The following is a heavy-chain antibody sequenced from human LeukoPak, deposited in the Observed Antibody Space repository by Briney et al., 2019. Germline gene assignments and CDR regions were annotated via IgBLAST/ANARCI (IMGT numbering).Heavy chain of an antibody. D-gene: IGHD4-17*01. CDR1: GYTFTDYY. V-gene: IGHV1-2*02. CDR2: INPNSGGT. Sequence: GASVKVSCKASGYTFTDYYMHWVRQAPGQGFGWMGWINPNSGGTNYAQKFQGRVTMTRDTSISTAYMELSRLRSDDTAVYYCAREGSYGESLDYWGQGTLVTVSS. CDR3: AREGSYGESLDY. J-gene: IGHJ4*02.